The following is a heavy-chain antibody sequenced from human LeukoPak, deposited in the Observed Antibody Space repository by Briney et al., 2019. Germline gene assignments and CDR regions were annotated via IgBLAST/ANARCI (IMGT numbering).Heavy chain of an antibody. D-gene: IGHD3-22*01. V-gene: IGHV3-23*01. CDR1: GFTFGDYV. J-gene: IGHJ4*02. CDR3: AKDSRYYYDSSGYYYPYYFDY. Sequence: SGGSLRLSCTASGFTFGDYVMSWVRQAPGRGLEWVSAISGSGGSTYYADSVKGRFTISRDNSKNTLYLQMNSLRAEDTAVYYCAKDSRYYYDSSGYYYPYYFDYWGQGTLVTVSS. CDR2: ISGSGGST.